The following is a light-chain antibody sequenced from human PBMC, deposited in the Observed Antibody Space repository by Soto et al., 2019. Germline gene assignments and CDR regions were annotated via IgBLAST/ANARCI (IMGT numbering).Light chain of an antibody. CDR2: KAS. Sequence: DVVMTQSPLSLPVTLGQPASISCRSSQSPIYSDGNSYLSWFQQSPGQSPRRLIYKASNRASGVPDRFSGSGSGTDFTLTISSLQPEDFATYYCQQSYSTLRTFGQGTKVDI. V-gene: IGKV2-30*01. J-gene: IGKJ1*01. CDR3: QQSYSTLRT. CDR1: QSPIYSDGNSY.